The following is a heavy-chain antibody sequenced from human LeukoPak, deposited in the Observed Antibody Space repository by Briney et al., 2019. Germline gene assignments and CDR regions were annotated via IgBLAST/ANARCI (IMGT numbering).Heavy chain of an antibody. D-gene: IGHD3-10*01. Sequence: SETLSLTCAVYGGSFSGYYWSWIRQPPGKGLEWIGEINHSGSTNYNPSLKSRVTISVDTSKNQFSLKLSSVTAADTAVYYCARVGFVLLWFAERRGANWFDPWGQGTLVTVSS. CDR3: ARVGFVLLWFAERRGANWFDP. CDR1: GGSFSGYY. J-gene: IGHJ5*02. V-gene: IGHV4-34*01. CDR2: INHSGST.